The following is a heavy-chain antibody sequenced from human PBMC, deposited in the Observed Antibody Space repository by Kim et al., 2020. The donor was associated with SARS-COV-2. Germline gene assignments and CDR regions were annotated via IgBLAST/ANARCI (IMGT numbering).Heavy chain of an antibody. Sequence: SQEFQDRVTITRDTTARTAYMELSSLRADDTAVYYCARVDLVVRGVYFDSWGQGTLVTVSS. D-gene: IGHD3-10*01. V-gene: IGHV1-3*01. J-gene: IGHJ4*02. CDR3: ARVDLVVRGVYFDS.